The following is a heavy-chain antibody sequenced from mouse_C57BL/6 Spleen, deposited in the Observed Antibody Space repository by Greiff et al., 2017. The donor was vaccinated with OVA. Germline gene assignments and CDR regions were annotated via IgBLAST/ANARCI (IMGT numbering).Heavy chain of an antibody. J-gene: IGHJ1*03. CDR2: IWSGGST. V-gene: IGHV2-2*01. D-gene: IGHD1-1*01. CDR1: GFSLTSYG. Sequence: VQLQQSGPGLVQPSQSLSITCTVSGFSLTSYGVHWVRQSPGKGLEWLGVIWSGGSTDYNAAFISRLSISKDNSKSQVFFKMNSLQADDTAIYYCARNGKFITTGYWYFDVWGTGTTVTVSS. CDR3: ARNGKFITTGYWYFDV.